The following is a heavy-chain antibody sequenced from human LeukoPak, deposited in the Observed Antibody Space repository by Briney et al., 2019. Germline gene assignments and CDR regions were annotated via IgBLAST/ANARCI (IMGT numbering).Heavy chain of an antibody. J-gene: IGHJ4*02. CDR1: GGSFSGYY. V-gene: IGHV4-34*01. Sequence: PSETLSLTCAVYGGSFSGYYWSWIRQSPGKGLEWIGEINHSGSTNYNPSLKSRVTISVDTSKNQFSLKLSSVTAADTAVYYCAADSGSYDNGVYWGQGTLVTVSS. D-gene: IGHD1-26*01. CDR2: INHSGST. CDR3: AADSGSYDNGVY.